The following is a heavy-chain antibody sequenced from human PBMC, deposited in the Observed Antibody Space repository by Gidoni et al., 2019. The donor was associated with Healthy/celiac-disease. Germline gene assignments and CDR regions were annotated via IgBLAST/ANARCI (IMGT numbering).Heavy chain of an antibody. J-gene: IGHJ6*02. Sequence: EVQLVESGGGLVKPGGSRRLSCAASGFTLRSYSMNWVRQAPGKGLGCVASISRSSSYIYYADSVKGRFTISRDNAKNSLYLQMHSLRAEDTAVYSCARDGYCSGGSCYSTNYYYYYGMDVWGQGTTVTVSS. CDR2: ISRSSSYI. D-gene: IGHD2-15*01. CDR1: GFTLRSYS. V-gene: IGHV3-21*01. CDR3: ARDGYCSGGSCYSTNYYYYYGMDV.